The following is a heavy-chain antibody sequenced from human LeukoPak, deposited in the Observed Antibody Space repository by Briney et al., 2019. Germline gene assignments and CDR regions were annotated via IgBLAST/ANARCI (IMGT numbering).Heavy chain of an antibody. V-gene: IGHV1-24*01. D-gene: IGHD1-26*01. J-gene: IGHJ4*02. CDR3: ATVLGGSYYGGFDY. CDR2: FDPEDGET. CDR1: GYTLTELS. Sequence: ASVKVSCKFSGYTLTELSMHWVRQAPGNGLEWMGGFDPEDGETIYAQKFQGRVTMTEDTSTDTAYMDLSSLRSEDTAVYYCATVLGGSYYGGFDYWGQGTLVTVSS.